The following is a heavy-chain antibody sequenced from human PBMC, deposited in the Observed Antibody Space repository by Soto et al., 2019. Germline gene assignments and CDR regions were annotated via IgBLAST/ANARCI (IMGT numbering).Heavy chain of an antibody. CDR1: GGSISISNW. CDR2: IYHSGST. D-gene: IGHD6-19*01. V-gene: IGHV4-4*03. Sequence: PPETLSLTCAVSGGSISISNWWTWFRQPPGRGLEWTGGIYHSGSTNYNPSLKSRVTISVDKSKNQFSLKLSSVTAADTAVYYCARVGSGWYQFDYWGQGTMVTVSS. J-gene: IGHJ4*02. CDR3: ARVGSGWYQFDY.